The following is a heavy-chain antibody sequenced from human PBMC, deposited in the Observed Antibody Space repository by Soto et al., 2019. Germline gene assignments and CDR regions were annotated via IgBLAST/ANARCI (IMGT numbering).Heavy chain of an antibody. J-gene: IGHJ4*02. D-gene: IGHD5-18*01. CDR2: ISYDASTK. CDR3: ATNSYGYVSTYYFDY. Sequence: PGGSLRLSCAASGFTFSSYSMNWVRQAPGKGLEWVAVISYDASTKYYADSVKGRFTISRDNSKNTLYLQMNSLRAEDTAVYYCATNSYGYVSTYYFDYWGQGTLVTVSS. CDR1: GFTFSSYS. V-gene: IGHV3-30*03.